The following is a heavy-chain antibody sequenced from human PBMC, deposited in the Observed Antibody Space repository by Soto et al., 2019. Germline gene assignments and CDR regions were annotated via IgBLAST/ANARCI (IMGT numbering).Heavy chain of an antibody. D-gene: IGHD5-12*01. CDR1: GGSISGYY. CDR2: IYYSGRT. J-gene: IGHJ5*02. Sequence: QVQLQESGPGLVKPSETLSLTCTVSGGSISGYYWSWIRQPPGKGLEWIGYIYYSGRTNYNHSLKSRVTISVDTSKTQCSLQLSSVTAAYTAVYYCSRDKDDGGFDCRFDPWGQGTLVTVSS. V-gene: IGHV4-59*01. CDR3: SRDKDDGGFDCRFDP.